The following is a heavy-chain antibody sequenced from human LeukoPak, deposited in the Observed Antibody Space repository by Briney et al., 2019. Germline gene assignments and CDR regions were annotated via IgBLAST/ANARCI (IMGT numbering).Heavy chain of an antibody. CDR2: IYPGDSDT. V-gene: IGHV5-51*01. J-gene: IGHJ4*02. CDR3: PRHHDYGDYGCFDY. CDR1: GYSFINYW. D-gene: IGHD4-17*01. Sequence: GESLKISCKGSGYSFINYWIGWVRQMPGKGLEWMGIIYPGDSDTRYSPSFQGQVTISADKSIRTAYLQWSSLKASDTAVYYCPRHHDYGDYGCFDYWGQGTLVTVSS.